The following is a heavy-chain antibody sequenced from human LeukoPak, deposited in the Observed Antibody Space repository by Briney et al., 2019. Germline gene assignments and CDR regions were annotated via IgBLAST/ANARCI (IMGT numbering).Heavy chain of an antibody. D-gene: IGHD2-15*01. CDR1: GGSISSYY. J-gene: IGHJ4*02. Sequence: SETLSLTCTVSGGSISSYYWSWIRQPPGKGLEWIGYIYYSGSTNYNPSLKSRVTISVDTSKNQFSLKLSSVTAADTAVYYCARGEADEVVVAATFFDYWGQGTLVTVSS. V-gene: IGHV4-59*12. CDR3: ARGEADEVVVAATFFDY. CDR2: IYYSGST.